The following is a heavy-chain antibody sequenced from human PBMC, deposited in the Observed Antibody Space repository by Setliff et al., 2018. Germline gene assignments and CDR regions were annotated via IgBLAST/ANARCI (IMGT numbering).Heavy chain of an antibody. CDR3: VCFSWRGCSGDTCYSGDDSFDM. D-gene: IGHD2-15*01. V-gene: IGHV3-74*01. CDR1: GFTFSIYW. Sequence: AGGSLRLSCAASGFTFSIYWMHWVRQVPGKGLEWVSRINIDGRSINYADSVRGRFTISRDNAKNTVYLQMNSLRGDDTAIYYCVCFSWRGCSGDTCYSGDDSFDMWGQGTEVTVSS. J-gene: IGHJ3*02. CDR2: INIDGRSI.